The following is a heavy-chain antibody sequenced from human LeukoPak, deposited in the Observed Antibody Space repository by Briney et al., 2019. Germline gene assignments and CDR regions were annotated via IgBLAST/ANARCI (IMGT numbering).Heavy chain of an antibody. D-gene: IGHD5-18*01. J-gene: IGHJ6*03. CDR1: GGSISSSNW. Sequence: PSETLSLTFAVSGGSISSSNWWSWVRQPPGKGLEWIGEIYHSGCTNYNPSLKSRVTISVDMSKTQCSLDLSSMTAADTAVYYCARAFSGGYDYGYTIYYYMDVWGKGTTVTVSS. CDR3: ARAFSGGYDYGYTIYYYMDV. CDR2: IYHSGCT. V-gene: IGHV4-4*02.